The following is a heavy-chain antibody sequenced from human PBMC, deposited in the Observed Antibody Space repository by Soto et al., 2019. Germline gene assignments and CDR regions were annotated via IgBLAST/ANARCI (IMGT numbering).Heavy chain of an antibody. CDR2: ISYDGSEE. D-gene: IGHD1-7*01. CDR3: ARGGTGTTRNWFDP. Sequence: QVQLVESGGGVVQPGRSLRLSCAASGFTFSTFAMHWVRQCPGKGLEWVAVISYDGSEEYYADSAKGRFTISRDNSKNTLYLQMNSLRPEDTAVYYCARGGTGTTRNWFDPWGQGTLVTVSS. J-gene: IGHJ5*02. CDR1: GFTFSTFA. V-gene: IGHV3-30-3*01.